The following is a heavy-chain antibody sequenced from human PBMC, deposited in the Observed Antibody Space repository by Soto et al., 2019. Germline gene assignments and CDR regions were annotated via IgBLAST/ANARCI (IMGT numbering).Heavy chain of an antibody. Sequence: PSDTLSLTCTVSGGSVSSGSYYWSWIRQPPGKGLEWIGYIYYSGSTNYNPSLKSRVTISVDTSKNQFSLKLSSVTAADTAVYYCARTVVVAATPRGFGGTGWFDPWGQGTLVTVSS. J-gene: IGHJ5*02. CDR3: ARTVVVAATPRGFGGTGWFDP. CDR1: GGSVSSGSYY. D-gene: IGHD2-15*01. CDR2: IYYSGST. V-gene: IGHV4-61*01.